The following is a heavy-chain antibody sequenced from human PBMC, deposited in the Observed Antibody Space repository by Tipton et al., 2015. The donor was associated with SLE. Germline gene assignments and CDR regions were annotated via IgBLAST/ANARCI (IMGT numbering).Heavy chain of an antibody. D-gene: IGHD7-27*01. J-gene: IGHJ4*02. CDR2: IYYSGGT. V-gene: IGHV4-30-4*07. Sequence: TLSLTCAVSGGSISSGGYSWSWIRQPPGKGLEWIGYIYYSGGTNYNPSLKSRVTISVDTSKNQFSLKLSSVTAADTAVYYCARDPLGYWGQGTLVTVSS. CDR1: GGSISSGGYS. CDR3: ARDPLGY.